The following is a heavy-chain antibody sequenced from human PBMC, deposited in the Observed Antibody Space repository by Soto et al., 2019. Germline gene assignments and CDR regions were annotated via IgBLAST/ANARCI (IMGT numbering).Heavy chain of an antibody. CDR3: ARDWVDTAMVTCYFDY. J-gene: IGHJ4*02. CDR2: IIPIFGTA. V-gene: IGHV1-69*12. D-gene: IGHD5-18*01. Sequence: QVQLVQSGAEVKKPGSSVKVSCKSSGGTFSSYAISWVRQAPGQGLEWMGGIIPIFGTANYAQKFQGRVTITADESTSTAYMELSSLSSEDTAVYYCARDWVDTAMVTCYFDYWGQGTLVTVSS. CDR1: GGTFSSYA.